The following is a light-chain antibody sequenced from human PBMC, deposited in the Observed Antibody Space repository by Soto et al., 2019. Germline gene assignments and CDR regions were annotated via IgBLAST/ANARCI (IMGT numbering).Light chain of an antibody. CDR1: SSDVGGYNY. CDR3: RSYTSSSPYV. Sequence: QSALTQPASVSGSPGQSITISCTGTSSDVGGYNYVSWYQQHPGKAPKLMIYEVSNRPSGVSNRFSGSKSGNTASLTISGLHAEDEADYYCRSYTSSSPYVFGTGTKVTVL. V-gene: IGLV2-14*01. CDR2: EVS. J-gene: IGLJ1*01.